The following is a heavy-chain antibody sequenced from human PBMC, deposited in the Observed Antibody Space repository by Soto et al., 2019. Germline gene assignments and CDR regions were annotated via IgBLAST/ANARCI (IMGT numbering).Heavy chain of an antibody. CDR1: GFTFSSYA. D-gene: IGHD6-6*01. J-gene: IGHJ6*02. CDR2: ISYDGSNK. CDR3: ARERSSSSYYYGMDV. Sequence: GGSLRLSCAASGFTFSSYAMHWVRQAPGKGLEWVAVISYDGSNKYYADSVKGRFTISRDNSKNTLYLQMNSLRAEDTAVYYCARERSSSSYYYGMDVWGQGTTVTVSS. V-gene: IGHV3-30-3*01.